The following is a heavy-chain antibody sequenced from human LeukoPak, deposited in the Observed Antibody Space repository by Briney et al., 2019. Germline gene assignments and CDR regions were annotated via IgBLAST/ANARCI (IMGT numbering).Heavy chain of an antibody. CDR2: ISYDGSNK. Sequence: PGGSLRLSCAASGFTFSSYAVHWVRQAPGKGLEGVAVISYDGSNKYYADSVKGRFTISRDTSKNTLYLQMHSLRDEDTGVYYCARLRFLEWLLPDDYWGQGTLVTVSS. CDR1: GFTFSSYA. D-gene: IGHD3-3*01. V-gene: IGHV3-30-3*01. CDR3: ARLRFLEWLLPDDY. J-gene: IGHJ4*02.